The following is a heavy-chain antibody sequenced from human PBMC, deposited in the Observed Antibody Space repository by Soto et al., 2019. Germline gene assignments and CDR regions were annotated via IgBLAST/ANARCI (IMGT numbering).Heavy chain of an antibody. CDR3: ARTTAVPNTLRSRYFFDY. Sequence: PSETLSLTCSVSGGSVSNKTYEWSCIRQPPGKRLEWIGYVYYSGTTNYNPSLKSRVTISVDLSKNQFSLRLSSVTTADTALYYCARTTAVPNTLRSRYFFDYWGQGTLVTVSS. D-gene: IGHD4-17*01. V-gene: IGHV4-61*01. J-gene: IGHJ4*02. CDR1: GGSVSNKTYE. CDR2: VYYSGTT.